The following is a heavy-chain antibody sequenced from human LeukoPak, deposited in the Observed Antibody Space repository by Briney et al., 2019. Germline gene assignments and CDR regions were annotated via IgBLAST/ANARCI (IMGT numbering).Heavy chain of an antibody. D-gene: IGHD5-12*01. CDR3: ALSGYDPSDDY. CDR2: INHSGST. J-gene: IGHJ4*02. V-gene: IGHV4-34*01. Sequence: PSETLSLTCAVYGGSFSGYYWSWIRQPPGKGLEWIGEINHSGSTNYNPSLKSRVTISVDTSKNQFSLKLSSVTAADTAVYYCALSGYDPSDDYWGQGTLVTVSS. CDR1: GGSFSGYY.